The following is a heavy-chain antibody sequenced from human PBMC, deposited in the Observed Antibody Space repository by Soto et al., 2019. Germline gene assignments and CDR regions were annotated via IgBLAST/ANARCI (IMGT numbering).Heavy chain of an antibody. CDR2: ISAYNGNT. D-gene: IGHD3-22*01. Sequence: QVQLVQSGAEVKKPGASVKVSCKASGYTFTSYGISWVRQAPGQGLEWMGWISAYNGNTNYAQKLQGRVTMTTDTSTSTAYMELRSLRSDDTAVYYCARVYYYDSSGYYSRPPYPEFDYWGQGTLVTVSS. CDR3: ARVYYYDSSGYYSRPPYPEFDY. V-gene: IGHV1-18*04. CDR1: GYTFTSYG. J-gene: IGHJ4*02.